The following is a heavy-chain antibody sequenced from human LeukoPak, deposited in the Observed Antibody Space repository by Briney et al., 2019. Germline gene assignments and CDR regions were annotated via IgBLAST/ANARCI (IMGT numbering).Heavy chain of an antibody. D-gene: IGHD3-3*01. Sequence: ASVKVSCKASGYTFTSYYMHWVRQAPGQGLEWMGIINPSGGSTSYAQKFQGRVTMTRDTSTSTVYMELSSLRSEDTAVYHCAREPIFGVVQTYYYYGMDVWGQGTTVTVSS. J-gene: IGHJ6*02. CDR2: INPSGGST. V-gene: IGHV1-46*01. CDR3: AREPIFGVVQTYYYYGMDV. CDR1: GYTFTSYY.